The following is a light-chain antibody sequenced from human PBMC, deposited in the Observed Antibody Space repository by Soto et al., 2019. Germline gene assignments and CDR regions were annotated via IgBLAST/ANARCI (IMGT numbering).Light chain of an antibody. CDR2: WAS. J-gene: IGKJ1*01. CDR3: QQYYSLPPT. V-gene: IGKV4-1*01. CDR1: QSVLYRSNTKNY. Sequence: DIVLTQSPDSLAVSLGERATINCKSSQSVLYRSNTKNYLAWYQQKPGQPPNLLIYWASTRVSGVPDRFSGSGSGTDFTLTISSLQAEDVAVYYCQQYYSLPPTFGQGTKVEIK.